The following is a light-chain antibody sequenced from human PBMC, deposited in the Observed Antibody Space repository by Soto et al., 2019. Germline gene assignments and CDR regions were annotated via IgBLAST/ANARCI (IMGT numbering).Light chain of an antibody. CDR1: SSDVGGYNY. CDR3: SSYAGSNNFV. CDR2: EVS. Sequence: QSVLTQPPSASGSPGQSVTISCSGTSSDVGGYNYVSWHQQHPGKAPKLMIYEVSKRPSGVPDRFSGSKSGNTASLIVSGRQAEDEADYYCSSYAGSNNFVFGTGTKVTVL. J-gene: IGLJ1*01. V-gene: IGLV2-8*01.